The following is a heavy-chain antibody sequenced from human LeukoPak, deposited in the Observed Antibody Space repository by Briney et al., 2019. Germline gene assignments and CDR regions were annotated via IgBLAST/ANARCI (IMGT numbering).Heavy chain of an antibody. D-gene: IGHD3-10*01. CDR1: GYSISNSYY. V-gene: IGHV4-38-2*02. CDR3: AANSADYNTLGSSYKV. Sequence: SETLSLTCTVSGYSISNSYYWGWIRQPPGKGLEWIGSIYHSGNTYYNPSLKSRVTISADTSKNQFSLKLNSVTAADTAVFYCAANSADYNTLGSSYKVWGQGTLVTVSS. CDR2: IYHSGNT. J-gene: IGHJ4*02.